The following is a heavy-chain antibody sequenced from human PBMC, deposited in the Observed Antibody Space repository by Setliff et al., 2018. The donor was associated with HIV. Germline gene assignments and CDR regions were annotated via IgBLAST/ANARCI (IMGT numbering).Heavy chain of an antibody. V-gene: IGHV3-23*01. CDR2: ISGSGGST. Sequence: LRLSCAASGFTFSNYAMSWVRQAPGKGLEWVSGISGSGGSTYYVDSVKGRFTISRDNSRNTLYLQMNSLGAADTAVYYCAKNIAGVCYSGLDYWGQGALVTVSS. CDR3: AKNIAGVCYSGLDY. J-gene: IGHJ4*02. CDR1: GFTFSNYA. D-gene: IGHD2-15*01.